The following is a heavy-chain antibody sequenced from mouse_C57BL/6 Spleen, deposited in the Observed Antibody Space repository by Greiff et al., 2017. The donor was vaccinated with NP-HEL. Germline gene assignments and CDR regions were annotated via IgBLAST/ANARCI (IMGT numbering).Heavy chain of an antibody. D-gene: IGHD1-1*01. Sequence: QVQLKQSGAELVKPGASVKISCKASGYAFSSYWMNWVKQRPGKGLEWIGQIYPGDGDTNYNGKFKGKATLTADKSSSTAYMQLSSLTSEDSAVYFCAPYYGSSLYFDVWGTGTTVTVSS. J-gene: IGHJ1*03. CDR2: IYPGDGDT. CDR1: GYAFSSYW. CDR3: APYYGSSLYFDV. V-gene: IGHV1-80*01.